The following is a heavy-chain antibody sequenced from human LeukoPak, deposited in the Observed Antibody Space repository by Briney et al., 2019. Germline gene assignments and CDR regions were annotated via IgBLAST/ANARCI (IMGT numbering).Heavy chain of an antibody. CDR2: FDPEDGET. CDR1: GYTLTELS. D-gene: IGHD2-21*01. J-gene: IGHJ4*02. V-gene: IGHV1-24*01. CDR3: ATALHNCGGDCYYFDY. Sequence: GASVKVSCKVPGYTLTELSMHWVRQAPGKGLEWMGGFDPEDGETIYAQKFQGRVTMTEDTSTDTAYMELSSLRSEDTAVYYCATALHNCGGDCYYFDYWGQGTLVTVSS.